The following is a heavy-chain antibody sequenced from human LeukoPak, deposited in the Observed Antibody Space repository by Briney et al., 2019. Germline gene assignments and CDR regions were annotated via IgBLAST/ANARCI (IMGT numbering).Heavy chain of an antibody. CDR1: GYTFTSYY. D-gene: IGHD3-10*01. CDR2: INPTGGST. CDR3: ARPMVRGVRAEAFDI. V-gene: IGHV1-46*01. Sequence: GASVKVSCKASGYTFTSYYIHWVRQAPGQGLEWMGIINPTGGSTSYAQKFQGRVTMTRDTSTSTVYMELSSLRSEDTAVYYCARPMVRGVRAEAFDIWGQGTMVTVSS. J-gene: IGHJ3*02.